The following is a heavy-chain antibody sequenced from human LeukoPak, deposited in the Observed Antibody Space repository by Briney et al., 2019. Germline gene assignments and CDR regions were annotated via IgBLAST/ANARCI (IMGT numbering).Heavy chain of an antibody. CDR2: TRNKANSYTT. D-gene: IGHD2-2*01. Sequence: GGSLRLSCAASGFTFSGHYMDWVRQAPGKGLEWVGRTRNKANSYTTEYAASVKGRFTISRDDSKNSLYLQMNSLKAEDTAVYYCVREYQLLGYYYYMDVWGKGTTVTVSS. CDR1: GFTFSGHY. CDR3: VREYQLLGYYYYMDV. V-gene: IGHV3-72*01. J-gene: IGHJ6*03.